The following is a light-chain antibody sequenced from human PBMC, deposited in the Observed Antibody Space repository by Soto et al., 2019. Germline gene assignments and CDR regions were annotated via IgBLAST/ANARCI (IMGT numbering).Light chain of an antibody. Sequence: EIMMTQSPATLSVSPGQRVTLSCRASQDVSDNLAWYQQKPGQTPRLLFYGASTRATTIPAHFSGSGSGTEFTLTISSLQSEDFAVYYCHQSNKWPYTFGQGTRLDIK. CDR3: HQSNKWPYT. CDR1: QDVSDN. CDR2: GAS. J-gene: IGKJ2*01. V-gene: IGKV3-15*01.